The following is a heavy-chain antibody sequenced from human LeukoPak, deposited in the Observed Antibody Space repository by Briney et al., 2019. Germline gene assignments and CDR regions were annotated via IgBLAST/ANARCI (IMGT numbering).Heavy chain of an antibody. CDR2: IYYNGIT. CDR1: GGSISSYY. D-gene: IGHD6-19*01. Sequence: SETLSLTCTVSGGSISSYYWSWIRQPPGKGLEWIGYIYYNGITYYNASLESRVTMSVDTSRNQFSLRLSSVSAADTSVYYCARQPTVKRGAVASNFDYWGQGTLVTVSS. J-gene: IGHJ4*02. V-gene: IGHV4-59*04. CDR3: ARQPTVKRGAVASNFDY.